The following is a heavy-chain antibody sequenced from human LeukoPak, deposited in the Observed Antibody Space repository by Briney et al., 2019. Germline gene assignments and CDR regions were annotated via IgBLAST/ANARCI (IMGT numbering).Heavy chain of an antibody. D-gene: IGHD6-19*01. CDR2: FDPEDGET. V-gene: IGHV1-24*01. J-gene: IGHJ3*02. CDR3: ATGIPPPDLYSSGWYGYAFDI. CDR1: GYTLTELS. Sequence: ASVKVSCKVSGYTLTELSMHWVRQAPGKGLEWMGGFDPEDGETIYAQKFQGGVTMTEDTSTDTAYMELSSLRSEDTAVYYCATGIPPPDLYSSGWYGYAFDIWGQGTMVTVSS.